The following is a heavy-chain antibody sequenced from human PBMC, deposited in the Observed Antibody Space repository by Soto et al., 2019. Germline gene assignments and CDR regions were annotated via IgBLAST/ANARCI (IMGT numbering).Heavy chain of an antibody. Sequence: QITLKASGPTLVKPTQTLTLTCSFSGFSLSTGGVGVVWIRQPPGKALEWLAIMYWNGDKRYSPSLRSRLTITEDTSANPVVLTITNMDPVDTATYYCGHRSNCFDFTGTDLWGQGALVTVSS. CDR3: GHRSNCFDFTGTDL. V-gene: IGHV2-5*01. CDR2: MYWNGDK. CDR1: GFSLSTGGVG. J-gene: IGHJ5*02. D-gene: IGHD5-12*01.